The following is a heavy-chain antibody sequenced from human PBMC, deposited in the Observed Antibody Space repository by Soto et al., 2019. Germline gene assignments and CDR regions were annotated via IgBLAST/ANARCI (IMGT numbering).Heavy chain of an antibody. CDR1: GFTFSDYW. V-gene: IGHV3-74*01. Sequence: EAQLVESGGGLGQPGGSLRLSCAASGFTFSDYWIHWVRQAPRKGLVWVSRVDSDGSATTYADSVKGRFTISRDNAKKTVHLQMNSLRRDDTAVYYCVSGYALGSLDSWGQGTLVTVSS. J-gene: IGHJ4*02. CDR3: VSGYALGSLDS. CDR2: VDSDGSAT. D-gene: IGHD3-16*01.